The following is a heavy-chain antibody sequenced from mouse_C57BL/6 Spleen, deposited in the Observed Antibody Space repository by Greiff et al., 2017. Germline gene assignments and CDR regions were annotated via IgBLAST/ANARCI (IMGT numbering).Heavy chain of an antibody. CDR3: ARGDYYGSSVYFYY. V-gene: IGHV1-66*01. CDR1: GYSFTSYY. CDR2: IYPGSGNT. J-gene: IGHJ2*01. D-gene: IGHD1-1*01. Sequence: VQLQESGPELVQPGASVKISCKASGYSFTSYYIHWVKQRPGQGLEWIGWIYPGSGNTKYNEKFKGQATLTADTSSSTAYMQLSSLTSEYSAVXYCARGDYYGSSVYFYYGGQGTTLTVSS.